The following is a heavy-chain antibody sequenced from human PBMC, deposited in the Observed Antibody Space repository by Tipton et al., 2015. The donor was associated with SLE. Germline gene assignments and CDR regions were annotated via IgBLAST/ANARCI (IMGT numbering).Heavy chain of an antibody. CDR2: FYHSANT. J-gene: IGHJ3*02. Sequence: TLSLTCVVYGGSFSGYFWSWIRQPPGKELEWIGSFYHSANTYYNPSLTSRVTISADTSKNQFSLRLTSVTAADTALYYCGRARVGMGYVFDIWGQGTMVTVSS. V-gene: IGHV4-34*01. CDR3: GRARVGMGYVFDI. D-gene: IGHD5-24*01. CDR1: GGSFSGYF.